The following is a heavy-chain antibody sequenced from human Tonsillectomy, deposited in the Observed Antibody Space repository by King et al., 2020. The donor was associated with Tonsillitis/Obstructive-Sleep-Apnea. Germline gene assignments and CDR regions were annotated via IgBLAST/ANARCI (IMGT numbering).Heavy chain of an antibody. Sequence: VQLVESGGGVVQPGRPLRLSCAASGFTFSTYAMHWVRQAPGKGLKWVAVISYDGSNKYYADSVKGRFTISRDNSRNTLYLRMNSLRPEDAAVYYCARDGDSDYDKISPTFFDYWGQGTLVTVSS. CDR3: ARDGDSDYDKISPTFFDY. CDR1: GFTFSTYA. J-gene: IGHJ4*02. V-gene: IGHV3-30*04. D-gene: IGHD5-12*01. CDR2: ISYDGSNK.